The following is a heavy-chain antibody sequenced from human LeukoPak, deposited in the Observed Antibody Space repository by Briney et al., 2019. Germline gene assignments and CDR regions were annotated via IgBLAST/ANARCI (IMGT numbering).Heavy chain of an antibody. Sequence: GGSLRLSCAASGFTFSSYSMNWVRQAPGKGLEWVSSISSSSSYIYYADSLKGRFTISRDNAKNSLYLQMNSLRAEDTAVYYCARDRGIAVAGTSGGIDYWGQGTLVTVSS. J-gene: IGHJ4*02. D-gene: IGHD6-19*01. V-gene: IGHV3-21*01. CDR1: GFTFSSYS. CDR2: ISSSSSYI. CDR3: ARDRGIAVAGTSGGIDY.